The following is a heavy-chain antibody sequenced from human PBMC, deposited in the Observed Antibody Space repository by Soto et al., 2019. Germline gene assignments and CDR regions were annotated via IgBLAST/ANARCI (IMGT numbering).Heavy chain of an antibody. Sequence: GESLKISCKGSGYSFTSYWIGWVRQMPGKGLEWMGIIYPGDSDTRYSPSFQGQVTISADKSISTAYLQWSSLKASDTAMYYCARQGCSGGSCYHRYYYGMDVWGQGTTVTVS. CDR3: ARQGCSGGSCYHRYYYGMDV. CDR2: IYPGDSDT. CDR1: GYSFTSYW. D-gene: IGHD2-15*01. V-gene: IGHV5-51*01. J-gene: IGHJ6*02.